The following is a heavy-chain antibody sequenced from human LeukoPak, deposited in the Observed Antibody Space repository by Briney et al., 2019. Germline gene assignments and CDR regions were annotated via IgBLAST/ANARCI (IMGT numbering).Heavy chain of an antibody. CDR3: TRGDYPLTY. CDR2: IYTDGNT. CDR1: GVSVSANY. V-gene: IGHV3-66*01. Sequence: PGGSLRLSCEVSGVSVSANYWHWVRQAPGKALEWVSLIYTDGNTHYADSVKGRFIFSRDSTKTTLYLQMNSLRTEDTAVYFCTRGDYPLTYWGQGTLVTVSS. J-gene: IGHJ4*02. D-gene: IGHD4-17*01.